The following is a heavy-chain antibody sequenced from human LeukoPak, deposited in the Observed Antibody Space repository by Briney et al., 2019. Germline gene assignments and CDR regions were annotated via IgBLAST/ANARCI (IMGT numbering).Heavy chain of an antibody. V-gene: IGHV1-69*04. CDR2: IIPILGIA. CDR3: ARDLTSGYYDSSGFDY. CDR1: GGPFSSYA. D-gene: IGHD3-22*01. J-gene: IGHJ4*02. Sequence: VKFSCKASGGPFSSYAISWVRQAPGQGLEWMGRIIPILGIANYAQKFQGRVTITADKSTSTAYMELSSLRSEDTAVYYCARDLTSGYYDSSGFDYWGQGTLVTVSS.